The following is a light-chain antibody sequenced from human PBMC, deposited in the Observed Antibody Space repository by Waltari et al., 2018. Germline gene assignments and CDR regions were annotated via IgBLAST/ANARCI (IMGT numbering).Light chain of an antibody. Sequence: QSALTQPRSVSGSPGQSVTISCTGTSSDIGGYDYVSWYQHHPGKAPKFIIYDVSKRPSGVPARFSGSKSGNAASLTISDLQAEDEADYYCYSYAGSYTVIFGGGTKLTVL. CDR1: SSDIGGYDY. CDR2: DVS. J-gene: IGLJ2*01. V-gene: IGLV2-11*01. CDR3: YSYAGSYTVI.